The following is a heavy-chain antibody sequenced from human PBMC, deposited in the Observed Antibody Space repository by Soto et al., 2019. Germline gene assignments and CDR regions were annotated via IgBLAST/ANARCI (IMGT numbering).Heavy chain of an antibody. J-gene: IGHJ5*02. CDR1: GGTFGSYA. V-gene: IGHV1-69*13. Sequence: GASVKVSCKASGGTFGSYAISWVRQAPGQGLEWMGGIIPIFGTANYAQKFQGRVTITADESTSTAYMEPSSLRSEDTAVYYCARDRNYGENWFDPWGQGTLVTVSS. CDR3: ARDRNYGENWFDP. D-gene: IGHD4-17*01. CDR2: IIPIFGTA.